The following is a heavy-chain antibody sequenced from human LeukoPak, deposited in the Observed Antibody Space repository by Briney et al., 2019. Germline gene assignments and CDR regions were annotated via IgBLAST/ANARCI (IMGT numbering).Heavy chain of an antibody. Sequence: SHTLSLTCTVWVRSISIGSYYWTWIRQPAAKGLEWIGRIYTSGSTNYNPSLKSRVTISVDTSKNQFSLKLSSVTAADTAVYYCARADYYYMDVWGKGTTVTVSS. CDR1: VRSISIGSYY. CDR3: ARADYYYMDV. V-gene: IGHV4-61*02. J-gene: IGHJ6*03. CDR2: IYTSGST.